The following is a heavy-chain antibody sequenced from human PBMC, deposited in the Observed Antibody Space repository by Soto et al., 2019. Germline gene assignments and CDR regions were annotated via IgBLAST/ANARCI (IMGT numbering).Heavy chain of an antibody. J-gene: IGHJ6*02. CDR3: ARVRYSGYEEWNYGMDV. V-gene: IGHV4-31*03. D-gene: IGHD5-12*01. CDR1: GGSISGGGYY. CDR2: IYYSGST. Sequence: PSETLSLTCTVSGGSISGGGYYWSWIGQHSGKGLEWIGYIYYSGSTYYNPSLKSRVTISVDTSKNQFSLKLSSVTAADTAVYYCARVRYSGYEEWNYGMDVWGQGTTVTVSS.